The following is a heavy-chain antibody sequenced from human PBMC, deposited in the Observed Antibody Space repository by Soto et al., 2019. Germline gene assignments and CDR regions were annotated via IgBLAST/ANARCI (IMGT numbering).Heavy chain of an antibody. CDR3: AKDLVGASDY. Sequence: EVQLLESGGGLVQPRGSLRLSCAASGFTFSSYVLSWVRQAPGKGLEWVSAISNRGGSTYYADSVKGRITISRDNAKNTLYQQMNSLRAEDTAVYYCAKDLVGASDYGGQGTLVTVSS. CDR1: GFTFSSYV. D-gene: IGHD2-8*02. J-gene: IGHJ4*02. V-gene: IGHV3-23*01. CDR2: ISNRGGST.